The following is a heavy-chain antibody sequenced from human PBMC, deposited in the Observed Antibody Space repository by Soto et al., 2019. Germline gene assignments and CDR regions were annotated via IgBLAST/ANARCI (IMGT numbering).Heavy chain of an antibody. J-gene: IGHJ6*02. CDR2: IIPIFGTA. CDR1: GGTFSSYA. CDR3: ARHVPAAGYYYGMDV. D-gene: IGHD2-2*01. Sequence: QVQLVQSGAEVKKPGSSVKVSCKASGGTFSSYAISWVRQAPGQGLEWMGGIIPIFGTANYAQKFQGRVTXTXXXSXXTAYMELSSLSSEDTAVYYCARHVPAAGYYYGMDVWGQGTTVTVSS. V-gene: IGHV1-69*05.